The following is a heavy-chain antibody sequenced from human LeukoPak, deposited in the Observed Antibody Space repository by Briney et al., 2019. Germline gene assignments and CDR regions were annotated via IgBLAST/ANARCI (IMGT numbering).Heavy chain of an antibody. CDR2: ISDSGGST. CDR1: GFTFSSYA. D-gene: IGHD2-8*01. J-gene: IGHJ4*02. CDR3: AKDTSIGRYCTNGVCSPFDY. Sequence: GGSLRLSCAASGFTFSSYAMSWVRQAPGKGLEWISAISDSGGSTYDADSVKGRFTISRGNSKNTLYLQMNSLRAEDTAVYYCAKDTSIGRYCTNGVCSPFDYWGQGTLVTVSS. V-gene: IGHV3-23*01.